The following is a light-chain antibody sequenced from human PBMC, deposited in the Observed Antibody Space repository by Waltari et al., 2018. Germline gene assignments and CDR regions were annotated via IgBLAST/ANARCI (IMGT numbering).Light chain of an antibody. CDR1: QSVGRS. J-gene: IGKJ1*01. CDR3: QHYVRLPVT. CDR2: GAS. Sequence: EIVLTQSPGTLSLSPGERATLSCRASQSVGRSLAWYQQKPGQAPRLLIYGASSRATGVPDRCSGSGSGTDFSLTISRLEPEDFAVYYCQHYVRLPVTFGQGTKVEIK. V-gene: IGKV3-20*01.